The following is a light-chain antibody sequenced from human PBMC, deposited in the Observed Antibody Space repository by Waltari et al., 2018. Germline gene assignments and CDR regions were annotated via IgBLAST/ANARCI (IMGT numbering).Light chain of an antibody. Sequence: SYDLTQPPSLSVSPGQTATLTCSGDRLSSKFVSWSLQRPGQAPLAVIYKDDRRPSGIPERFSGSNSGDTATLTITETQTMDEADYYCQAWHINTGVFGPGTKVTVL. CDR2: KDD. V-gene: IGLV3-1*01. CDR1: RLSSKF. CDR3: QAWHINTGV. J-gene: IGLJ1*01.